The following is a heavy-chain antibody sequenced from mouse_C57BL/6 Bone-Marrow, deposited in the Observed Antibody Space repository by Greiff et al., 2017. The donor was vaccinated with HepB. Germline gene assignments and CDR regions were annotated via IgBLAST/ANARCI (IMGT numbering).Heavy chain of an antibody. Sequence: QVQLQQSGPELVKPGASVKMSCKASGYTFTDYNMHWVKQSHGKSLEWIGRIYPGDGDTNYNGKFKGKATLTADKSSSTAYMQLSSLTSEDSAVYFCARGHNYSKTWFAYWGQGTLVTVAA. CDR1: GYTFTDYN. V-gene: IGHV1-82*01. D-gene: IGHD2-5*01. J-gene: IGHJ3*01. CDR2: IYPGDGDT. CDR3: ARGHNYSKTWFAY.